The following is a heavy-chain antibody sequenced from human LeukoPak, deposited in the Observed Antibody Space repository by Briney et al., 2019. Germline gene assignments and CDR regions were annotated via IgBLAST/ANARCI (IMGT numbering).Heavy chain of an antibody. V-gene: IGHV4-39*07. CDR3: ARGLRGIWFGELYAAFDI. Sequence: SETLSLTCTVSGGSISSSLYYWGWIRQPPGKGLEWIGTIYYSGSTYYNPSLKSRVTMSVDTSKNQFSLKLSSVTAADTAVYYCARGLRGIWFGELYAAFDIWGQGTMVTVSS. J-gene: IGHJ3*02. CDR2: IYYSGST. CDR1: GGSISSSLYY. D-gene: IGHD3-10*01.